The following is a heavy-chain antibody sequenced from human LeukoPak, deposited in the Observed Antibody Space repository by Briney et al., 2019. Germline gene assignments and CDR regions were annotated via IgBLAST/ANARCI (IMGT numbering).Heavy chain of an antibody. CDR2: IQYDGSNK. J-gene: IGHJ4*02. CDR1: GFTFSSYG. D-gene: IGHD5-12*01. V-gene: IGHV3-30*02. CDR3: AKDSGYGYFDY. Sequence: GESLSLSCAASGFTFSSYGMHWVRQAPGKGLEWVAVIQYDGSNKYYAEFVKGRFTISGNNSKDITYPHMNSLRAEEPAVYYCAKDSGYGYFDYWGQGTLVTVSS.